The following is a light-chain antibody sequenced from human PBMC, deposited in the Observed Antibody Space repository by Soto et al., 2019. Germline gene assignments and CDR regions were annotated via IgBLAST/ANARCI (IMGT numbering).Light chain of an antibody. CDR1: QSISSW. V-gene: IGKV1-5*01. CDR3: QQDNSSPLP. J-gene: IGKJ4*01. CDR2: DAS. Sequence: DIQMTQSPSTLSASVGDRVTITCRASQSISSWLAWYQQKPGKAPKLLIYDASSLEVGVPSRFRGSGSGTECPLSICILQPHDFATDHFQQDNSSPLPLGGRTMVEIK.